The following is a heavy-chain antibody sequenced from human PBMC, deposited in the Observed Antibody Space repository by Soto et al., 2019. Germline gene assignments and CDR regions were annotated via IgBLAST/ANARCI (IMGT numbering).Heavy chain of an antibody. D-gene: IGHD6-19*01. CDR1: W. CDR3: ARAIAVAVNWFDP. J-gene: IGHJ5*02. V-gene: IGHV4-4*02. Sequence: WWSWVRQPPGKGLEWIGEIYHSGSANYNPSLKSRVTISVDKSKNQFSLKLSSVTAADTAVYYCARAIAVAVNWFDPWGQGTLVTVSS. CDR2: IYHSGSA.